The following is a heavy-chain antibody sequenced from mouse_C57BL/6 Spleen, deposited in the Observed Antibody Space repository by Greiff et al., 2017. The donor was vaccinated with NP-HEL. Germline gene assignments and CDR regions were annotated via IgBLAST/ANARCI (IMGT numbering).Heavy chain of an antibody. Sequence: QVTLKESGPGILQSSQTLSLTCSFSGFSLSTSGMGVSWIRQPSGKGLEWLAHIYWDDDKRYNPSLKSRLTISKDTSRNQVFLKITSVDTADTATYYCARSEDYYGSSLYWYFDVWGTGTTVTVSS. J-gene: IGHJ1*03. CDR3: ARSEDYYGSSLYWYFDV. CDR2: IYWDDDK. D-gene: IGHD1-1*01. CDR1: GFSLSTSGMG. V-gene: IGHV8-12*01.